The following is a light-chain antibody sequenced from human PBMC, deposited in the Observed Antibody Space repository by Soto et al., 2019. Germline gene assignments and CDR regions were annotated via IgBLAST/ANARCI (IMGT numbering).Light chain of an antibody. J-gene: IGLJ1*01. CDR1: SSDVGGYNY. CDR2: EVS. V-gene: IGLV2-14*01. Sequence: QSVLTQPASVSGSPGQSITISCTGTSSDVGGYNYVSWYQQHPGKAPKLMIYEVSNRPSGVSNRFSGSKSGNTASLTISGLQAEDEADYYCSSYTSSSNLVFGHGTKVTVL. CDR3: SSYTSSSNLV.